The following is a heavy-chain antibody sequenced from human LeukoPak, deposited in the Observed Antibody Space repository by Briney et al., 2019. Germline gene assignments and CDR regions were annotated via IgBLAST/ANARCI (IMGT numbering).Heavy chain of an antibody. CDR3: ARFFCSSTSCYDQRFDP. CDR2: INPNSGGT. J-gene: IGHJ5*02. CDR1: GYTFTGYY. Sequence: ASVNVSCKASGYTFTGYYMHWVRQAPGQGLEWMGWINPNSGGTNYAQKFQGRVTMTRDTSISTAYMELSRLRSDDTAVYYCARFFCSSTSCYDQRFDPWGQGTLVTVSS. D-gene: IGHD2-2*01. V-gene: IGHV1-2*02.